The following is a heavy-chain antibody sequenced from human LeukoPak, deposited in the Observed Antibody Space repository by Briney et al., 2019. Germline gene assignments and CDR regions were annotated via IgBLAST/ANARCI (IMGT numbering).Heavy chain of an antibody. Sequence: ASVKVSCKASGYTFTSYYMHWVRHAPGQGLEWMGIINPSGGSTSYAQKFQGRVTMTRDTSTSTVYMELSSLRSEDTAVYYCARDGAEYSSSSGMDVWGQGTTVTVSS. V-gene: IGHV1-46*01. CDR1: GYTFTSYY. CDR3: ARDGAEYSSSSGMDV. CDR2: INPSGGST. J-gene: IGHJ6*02. D-gene: IGHD6-6*01.